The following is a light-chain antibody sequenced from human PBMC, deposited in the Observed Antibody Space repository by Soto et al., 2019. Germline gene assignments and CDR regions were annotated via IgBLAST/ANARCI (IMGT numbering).Light chain of an antibody. CDR3: QQYYNWRPR. V-gene: IGKV3-15*01. CDR2: GAS. Sequence: EFVLTQSPGTLSLSPGERATLSCRASQTVRNNYLAWYQQKSGQAPRLLIYGASTRTTGVPARFSGSGSGTEFTLTISRLQSEDFAVYYCQQYYNWRPRFGQGTKVDIK. CDR1: QTVRNN. J-gene: IGKJ1*01.